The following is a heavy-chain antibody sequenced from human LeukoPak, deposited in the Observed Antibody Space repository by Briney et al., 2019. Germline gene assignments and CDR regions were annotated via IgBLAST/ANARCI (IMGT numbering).Heavy chain of an antibody. V-gene: IGHV3-33*01. Sequence: GGSLRLSCAASGFTFSSYGMHWVRQAPGKGLEWVAVIWYDGSNKYYADSVKGRFTISRDNSKNTLYLQMSSLTAEDTAVYYCATGSGHYYDRWGQGTLVTVSS. CDR3: ATGSGHYYDR. CDR1: GFTFSSYG. CDR2: IWYDGSNK. D-gene: IGHD3-22*01. J-gene: IGHJ4*02.